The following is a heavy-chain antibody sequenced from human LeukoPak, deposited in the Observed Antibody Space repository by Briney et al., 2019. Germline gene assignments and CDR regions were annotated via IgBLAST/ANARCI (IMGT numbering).Heavy chain of an antibody. CDR2: ISGSGGST. CDR1: GFTFSSYA. D-gene: IGHD6-19*01. CDR3: AKASVAGTVGDY. J-gene: IGHJ4*02. Sequence: GGSLRLSCAASGFTFSSYAMSWVRHAPGKGLEWVSAISGSGGSTYYADSVKGRFTISRDNSKNTLYLQMNSLRAEDTAVYYCAKASVAGTVGDYWGQGTLVTVSS. V-gene: IGHV3-23*01.